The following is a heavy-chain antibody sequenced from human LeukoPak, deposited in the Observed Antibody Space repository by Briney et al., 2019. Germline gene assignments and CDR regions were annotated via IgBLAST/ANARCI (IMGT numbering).Heavy chain of an antibody. Sequence: GGSLRLSCAASGFTFSSYGMHWVRQAPGKGLEWVAFIRYDGSNKYYADSVKGRFTVSRDNAKNTLYLQMSSLRAEDTAVYYCARDRYQFDYWGQGTLVTVSS. J-gene: IGHJ4*02. CDR3: ARDRYQFDY. CDR2: IRYDGSNK. D-gene: IGHD1-14*01. V-gene: IGHV3-30*02. CDR1: GFTFSSYG.